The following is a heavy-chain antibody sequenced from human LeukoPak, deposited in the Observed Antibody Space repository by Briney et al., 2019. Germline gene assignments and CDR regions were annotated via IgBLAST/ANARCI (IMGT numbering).Heavy chain of an antibody. CDR2: IYYSGST. D-gene: IGHD5-18*01. Sequence: SEALSLTCTVSGGSISSYYWSWIRQPPGKGLEWIGYIYYSGSTNYNPSLKSRVTISVDTSKNQFSLKLSSVTAADTAVYYCARAQYRIQLWPWGQGTLVTVSS. CDR3: ARAQYRIQLWP. CDR1: GGSISSYY. V-gene: IGHV4-59*08. J-gene: IGHJ1*01.